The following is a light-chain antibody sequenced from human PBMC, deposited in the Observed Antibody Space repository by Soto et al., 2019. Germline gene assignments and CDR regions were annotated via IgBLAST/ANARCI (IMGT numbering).Light chain of an antibody. CDR3: QSYDSSLSGWL. CDR2: ANN. J-gene: IGLJ3*02. V-gene: IGLV1-40*01. CDR1: RSNIGAGYD. Sequence: QSVLTQPPSVSGAPGQRVIISCTGTRSNIGAGYDVHWYQQFPGTVPKLLIYANNNRPSGVPDRFSGSKSGTSASLAITGLQAEDEADYYCQSYDSSLSGWLFGGGTKLTVL.